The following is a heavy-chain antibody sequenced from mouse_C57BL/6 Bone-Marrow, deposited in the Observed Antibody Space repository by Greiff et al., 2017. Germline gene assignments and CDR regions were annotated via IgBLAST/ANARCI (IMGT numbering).Heavy chain of an antibody. D-gene: IGHD2-4*01. CDR2: INPGSGST. CDR3: ARGGDDYDYFDY. Sequence: QVQLQQSGAELVRPGTSVKVSCKASGYAFTNYLIEWVKQRPGQGLEWIGVINPGSGSTNYNEKFKSKATLTVDTSSSTAYMQLSSLTSEDSAVYYCARGGDDYDYFDYWGQGTTLTVAS. CDR1: GYAFTNYL. J-gene: IGHJ2*01. V-gene: IGHV1-54*01.